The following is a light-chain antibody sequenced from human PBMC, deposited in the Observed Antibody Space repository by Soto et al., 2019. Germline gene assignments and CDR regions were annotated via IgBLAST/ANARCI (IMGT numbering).Light chain of an antibody. Sequence: QSVLTQPASVSGSPGQSITISCTGTSSDVGGYNYVSWYQQHPGKAPKLMIYDVSNRPSGVSNRFSGSKSGNTASLTISGLQAEDEADYYRSSYTSISTRVFGTGTKVTV. CDR1: SSDVGGYNY. V-gene: IGLV2-14*01. CDR3: SSYTSISTRV. CDR2: DVS. J-gene: IGLJ1*01.